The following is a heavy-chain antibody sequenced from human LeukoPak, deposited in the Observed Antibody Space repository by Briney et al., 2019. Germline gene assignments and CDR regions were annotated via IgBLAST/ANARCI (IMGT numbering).Heavy chain of an antibody. V-gene: IGHV4-59*01. CDR2: IYYSGST. J-gene: IGHJ5*02. CDR1: GGSISSYY. D-gene: IGHD6-19*01. Sequence: SETLSLTCTVSGGSISSYYWSWIRQPPGKGLEWIGYIYYSGSTNYNPSLKSRVTISVDTSKNQFSLKLSPVTAADTAVYYCARALTVAGTQAIRFDPWGQGTLVTVSS. CDR3: ARALTVAGTQAIRFDP.